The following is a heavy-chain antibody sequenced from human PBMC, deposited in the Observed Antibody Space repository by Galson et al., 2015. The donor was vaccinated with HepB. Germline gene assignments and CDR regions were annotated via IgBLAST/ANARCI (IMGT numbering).Heavy chain of an antibody. V-gene: IGHV1-46*01. CDR1: GYTFTSYY. J-gene: IGHJ6*02. Sequence: SVKVSCKVSGYTFTSYYMHWVRQAPGQGLEWMGIINPSGGSTSYAQKFQGRVTMTRDTSTSTVYMELSSLRSEDTAVYYCARGRVRITMIVVVTSNYYYGMDVWGQGTTVTVSS. D-gene: IGHD3-22*01. CDR3: ARGRVRITMIVVVTSNYYYGMDV. CDR2: INPSGGST.